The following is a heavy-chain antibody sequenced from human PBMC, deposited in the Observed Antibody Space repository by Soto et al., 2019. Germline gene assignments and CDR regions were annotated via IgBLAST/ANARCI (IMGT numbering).Heavy chain of an antibody. D-gene: IGHD3-10*01. CDR1: GFTFSNYA. CDR3: ARELGYYGSGSLVY. CDR2: ISYDGSNK. Sequence: QVQLVESGGGVVQPGRYLRLSCAASGFTFSNYAMHWVRQAPGKGLERVAVISYDGSNKYYADSVKGRFTISRDNSKNTLYLQMNSLRAEDTAVYYCARELGYYGSGSLVYWGQGTLVTVSS. J-gene: IGHJ4*02. V-gene: IGHV3-30-3*01.